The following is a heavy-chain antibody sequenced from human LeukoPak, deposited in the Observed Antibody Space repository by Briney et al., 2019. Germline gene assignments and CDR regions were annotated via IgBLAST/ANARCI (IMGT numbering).Heavy chain of an antibody. V-gene: IGHV3-48*03. CDR3: AGKAWLSNDY. CDR1: GFTFSSYE. Sequence: GGSLRLSCAASGFTFSSYEMNWVRQAPGKGLEWVSYISSSGSTIYYADSVKDRFTISRDNAKNSLYLQMNSLRAEDTAVYYCAGKAWLSNDYWGQGTLVTVSS. D-gene: IGHD3-22*01. CDR2: ISSSGSTI. J-gene: IGHJ4*02.